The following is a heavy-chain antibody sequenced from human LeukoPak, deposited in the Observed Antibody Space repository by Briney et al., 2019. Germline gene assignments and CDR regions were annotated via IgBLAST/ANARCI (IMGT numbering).Heavy chain of an antibody. CDR2: ISPGSNYI. J-gene: IGHJ5*02. D-gene: IGHD4-11*01. Sequence: GGSLRLSCAASGFTFSDYYMNWVRQAPGKGLEWVSSISPGSNYIYYADSVKGRFTISRDNAKNSLYLQMNSLRAEDTALYYCARGSVGLQRNDWFDPWGQGTLVTVSS. V-gene: IGHV3-21*01. CDR1: GFTFSDYY. CDR3: ARGSVGLQRNDWFDP.